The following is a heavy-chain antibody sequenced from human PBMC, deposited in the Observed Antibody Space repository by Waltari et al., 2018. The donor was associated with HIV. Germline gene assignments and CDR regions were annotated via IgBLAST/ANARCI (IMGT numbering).Heavy chain of an antibody. CDR2: ISGSSSDT. CDR1: GFSFKSPA. V-gene: IGHV3-23*01. CDR3: ATSWGYCGSGRCYYPFEY. J-gene: IGHJ4*02. D-gene: IGHD2-2*01. Sequence: EIQLLESGGGSLQPWESLRLSCVDSGFSFKSPAMSCVRQAPGKGLEWVAAISGSSSDTFYADAVRGRFTISRDNSKDTLFLQLNSLGPEDTATYFCATSWGYCGSGRCYYPFEYWGQGTLVTVSS.